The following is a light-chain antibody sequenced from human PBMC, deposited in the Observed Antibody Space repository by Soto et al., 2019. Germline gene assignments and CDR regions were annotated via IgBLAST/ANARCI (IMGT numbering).Light chain of an antibody. Sequence: EIVLTQSPGTLSLSPGERATLSCRASQSVSSSYLAWYQQKPGQAPRLLMYGASSRATGIPDRFRGTGSVKDFTLTISRLEPEDFAVYYCQQYGSSPYTFGQGTKVEIK. CDR2: GAS. CDR1: QSVSSSY. J-gene: IGKJ2*01. CDR3: QQYGSSPYT. V-gene: IGKV3-20*01.